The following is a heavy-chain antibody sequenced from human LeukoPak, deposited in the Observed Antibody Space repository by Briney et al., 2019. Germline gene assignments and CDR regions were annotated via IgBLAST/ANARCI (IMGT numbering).Heavy chain of an antibody. J-gene: IGHJ4*02. D-gene: IGHD2-15*01. V-gene: IGHV4-59*12. CDR3: ARDLRGSRCYDY. Sequence: PSETLSLTCTVSGVSLTSYYWSWIRQPPGKGLEWIGYIYYSGSTSYNPSLQSRVTISVDPSKNQFSLKLRSVTAADSALYYCARDLRGSRCYDYWGQGTLVTVCS. CDR2: IYYSGST. CDR1: GVSLTSYY.